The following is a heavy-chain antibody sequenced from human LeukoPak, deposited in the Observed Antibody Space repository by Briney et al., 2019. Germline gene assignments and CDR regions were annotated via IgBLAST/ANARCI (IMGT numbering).Heavy chain of an antibody. V-gene: IGHV3-20*04. D-gene: IGHD3-16*01. CDR3: VKEGVEYSYSYGDY. J-gene: IGHJ4*02. CDR2: ISHNGGGT. Sequence: GGSLRLSCAASGFTFEDYGMSWVRQVPGKGLEWVSSISHNGGGTGEVDSVKSRITISRDNAENTLYLQMNNLRPDDTAFYFCVKEGVEYSYSYGDYWGQGTLVTVSS. CDR1: GFTFEDYG.